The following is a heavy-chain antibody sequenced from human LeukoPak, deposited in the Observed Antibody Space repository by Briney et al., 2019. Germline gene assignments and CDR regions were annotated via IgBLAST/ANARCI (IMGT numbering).Heavy chain of an antibody. CDR1: GFTFSSYG. CDR2: IRYDGSNK. J-gene: IGHJ6*03. V-gene: IGHV3-30*02. D-gene: IGHD6-19*01. CDR3: AKDGQWLVYDYYYYMDV. Sequence: GGSLRLSCAASGFTFSSYGMHWVRQAPGKGLEWVAFIRYDGSNKYYADSVKGRFTISRDNSKNTLYLHVNSLRPEDTAVYYCAKDGQWLVYDYYYYMDVWGKGTTVTISS.